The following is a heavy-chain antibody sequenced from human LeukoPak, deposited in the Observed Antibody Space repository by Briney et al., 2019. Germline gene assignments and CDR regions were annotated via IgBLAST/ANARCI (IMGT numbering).Heavy chain of an antibody. J-gene: IGHJ4*02. CDR1: EFTFSSYG. D-gene: IGHD3-10*01. CDR3: AIYGSGEIDY. V-gene: IGHV3-30*03. Sequence: PGGSLRLSCAASEFTFSSYGMHWVRQAPGKGLEWEAVISYDGSNKYYADSVKGRFTISRDNSKNTLYLQMNSLRAEDTAVYYCAIYGSGEIDYWGQGTLVTVSS. CDR2: ISYDGSNK.